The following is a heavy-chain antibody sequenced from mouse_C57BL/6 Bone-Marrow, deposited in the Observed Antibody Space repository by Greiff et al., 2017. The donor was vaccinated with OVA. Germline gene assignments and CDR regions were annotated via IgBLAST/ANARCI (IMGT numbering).Heavy chain of an antibody. V-gene: IGHV1-81*01. CDR3: ARSGYSNYEFAY. Sequence: QVQLQQSGAELARPGASVKLSCKASGYTFTSYGISWVKQRTGQGLEWIGEIYPRSGNTYYNEKFKGKATLTADKSSSTAYMELRSLTSEDSAVYFCARSGYSNYEFAYWGQGTLVTVSA. J-gene: IGHJ3*01. CDR1: GYTFTSYG. CDR2: IYPRSGNT. D-gene: IGHD2-5*01.